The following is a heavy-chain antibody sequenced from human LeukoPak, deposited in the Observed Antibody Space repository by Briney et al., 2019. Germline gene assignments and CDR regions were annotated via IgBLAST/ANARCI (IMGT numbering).Heavy chain of an antibody. Sequence: PGGSLRLSCAASGFTFSSYAMHWVRQAPGKGLEWVTIRSDDVSNKDYADSVKGRFTVSRYNSKNTLYLQMNSLRAEDTAVYYWAKDALPSAIFTAIPIGRYGMDVWGQGTTVTVSS. CDR2: RSDDVSNK. CDR3: AKDALPSAIFTAIPIGRYGMDV. CDR1: GFTFSSYA. J-gene: IGHJ6*02. D-gene: IGHD2-2*02. V-gene: IGHV3-30-3*01.